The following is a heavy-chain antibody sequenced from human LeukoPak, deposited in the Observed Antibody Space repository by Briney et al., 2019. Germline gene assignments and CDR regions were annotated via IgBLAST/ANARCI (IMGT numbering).Heavy chain of an antibody. CDR3: ARDAHCTGIACYSPYNWFDP. J-gene: IGHJ5*02. D-gene: IGHD2-15*01. CDR2: IYFSGTT. CDR1: GGSISSSSYY. Sequence: SETLSLTCTVSGGSISSSSYYWGWIRQPPGKGLEWIGSIYFSGTTYYNPSLQSRVTISVDTAKNHFSLKLSSVTAADTATYYCARDAHCTGIACYSPYNWFDPWGQGTLVTVSS. V-gene: IGHV4-39*07.